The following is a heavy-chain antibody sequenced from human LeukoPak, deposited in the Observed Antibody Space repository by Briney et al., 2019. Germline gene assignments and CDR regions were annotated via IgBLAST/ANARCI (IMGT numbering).Heavy chain of an antibody. D-gene: IGHD3-3*01. CDR3: ARQYYDIWSGYYTADYYFDY. CDR1: GFTFSSYG. J-gene: IGHJ4*02. Sequence: GGSLRLSCAASGFTFSSYGMNWVRQAPGKGLEWVSSISSRSSYIYYADSVKGRFTISRDNAKNSLYLELHSLRAEDTAVYYCARQYYDIWSGYYTADYYFDYWGQGTLVTVSS. CDR2: ISSRSSYI. V-gene: IGHV3-21*06.